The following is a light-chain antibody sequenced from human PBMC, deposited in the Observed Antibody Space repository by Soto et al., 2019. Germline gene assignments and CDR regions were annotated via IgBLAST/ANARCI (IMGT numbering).Light chain of an antibody. Sequence: IVMTQSPLSLPVTPGEPASISCRSSQSLLHSNGYNYLDWYLQKPGQSPQLLIYLGSNRASGVPYRFSGRGSGTDSTLKISRVEAEDVGVYYCMQALQTPRNFGQGTKLEIK. V-gene: IGKV2-28*01. CDR2: LGS. CDR3: MQALQTPRN. CDR1: QSLLHSNGYNY. J-gene: IGKJ2*01.